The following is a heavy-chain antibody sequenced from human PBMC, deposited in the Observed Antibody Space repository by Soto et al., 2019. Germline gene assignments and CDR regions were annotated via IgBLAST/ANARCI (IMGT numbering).Heavy chain of an antibody. CDR1: GFTFSSYA. D-gene: IGHD6-6*01. CDR2: ISGSGGST. CDR3: AKVFYSSSSFYMDV. V-gene: IGHV3-23*01. Sequence: GGSLRLSCAASGFTFSSYAMSWVRQAPGKGLEWVSAISGSGGSTYYADSVKGRFTISRDNSKNTLYLQMNSLRAEDTAVYYCAKVFYSSSSFYMDVWGKGTTVTVSS. J-gene: IGHJ6*03.